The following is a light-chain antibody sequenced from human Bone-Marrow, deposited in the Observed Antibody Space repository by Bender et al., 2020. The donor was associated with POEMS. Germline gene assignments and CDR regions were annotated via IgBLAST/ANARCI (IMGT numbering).Light chain of an antibody. CDR3: CSYAHSRTFDHV. Sequence: QSALTQPASVSGSPGQSITISCTASCSDIDDSYDYVSWYQQHPGTAPKLMVYEDSKRPSGVSNRFSGSKSGNTASLTISGLQAEDEAEYYCCSYAHSRTFDHVFGSGTRVTVL. CDR1: CSDIDDSYDY. J-gene: IGLJ1*01. CDR2: EDS. V-gene: IGLV2-23*02.